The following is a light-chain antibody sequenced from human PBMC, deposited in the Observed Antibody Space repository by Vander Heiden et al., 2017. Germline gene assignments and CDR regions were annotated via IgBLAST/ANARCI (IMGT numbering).Light chain of an antibody. Sequence: QPVLPQPPSASAAPGQKVTTSCSGSSSKLENNYLSWYQQLPETAPKLLVYENNKRPSGIPDRFSGSKSGTSATLGISGLQTGEEADNYCGTWDGGLSGGVFGGGTTLTVL. V-gene: IGLV1-51*02. J-gene: IGLJ3*02. CDR3: GTWDGGLSGGV. CDR2: ENN. CDR1: SSKLENNY.